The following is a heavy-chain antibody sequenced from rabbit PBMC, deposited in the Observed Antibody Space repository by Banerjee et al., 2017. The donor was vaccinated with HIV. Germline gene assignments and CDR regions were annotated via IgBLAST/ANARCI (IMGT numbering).Heavy chain of an antibody. Sequence: QEQLKETGGSLVQPEGSLTLTCKASGFDISNYNMQWVRQSPGKGLESIGFINTLGSAYYASWAKGRFTISKTSSTTVTLQMTSLTAADTATYFCAREDYTSGWGAVLWGPGTLVTVS. CDR3: AREDYTSGWGAVL. CDR1: GFDISNYNM. CDR2: INTLGSA. J-gene: IGHJ6*01. D-gene: IGHD4-1*01. V-gene: IGHV1S45*01.